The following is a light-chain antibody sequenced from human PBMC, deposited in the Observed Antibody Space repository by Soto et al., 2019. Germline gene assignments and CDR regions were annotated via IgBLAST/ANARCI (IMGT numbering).Light chain of an antibody. CDR2: DNN. J-gene: IGLJ3*02. V-gene: IGLV1-51*01. Sequence: QSVLTQPPSVSAAPGQKVTISCSGSSSNIGNNYVSWYQQLPGTAPKLLIYDNNKRPSGIPDRFSGSKSGTSATLGITGLQTGDDAGYYCGTWDSSLSAWVFGGGTKLTVL. CDR1: SSNIGNNY. CDR3: GTWDSSLSAWV.